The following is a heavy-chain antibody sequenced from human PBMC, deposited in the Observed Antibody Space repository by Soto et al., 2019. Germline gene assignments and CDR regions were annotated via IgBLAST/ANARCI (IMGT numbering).Heavy chain of an antibody. CDR2: IYHSGST. J-gene: IGHJ6*01. Sequence: QLQLQESGSGLVKPSQTLSLTCAVSGGSISSGGYSWSWIRQPPGKGLEWIGYIYHSGSTYYNPSSKSLVTILVDRFNNQFSRKLRSVSVAYTAVYDCAGSGYYQNSGMGVWRHGSTVTVSS. CDR1: GGSISSGGYS. D-gene: IGHD3-22*01. V-gene: IGHV4-30-2*01. CDR3: AGSGYYQNSGMGV.